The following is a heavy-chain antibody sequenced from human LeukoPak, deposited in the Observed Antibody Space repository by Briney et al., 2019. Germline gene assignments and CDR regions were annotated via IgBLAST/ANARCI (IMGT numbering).Heavy chain of an antibody. CDR1: GGSISSYY. J-gene: IGHJ5*02. Sequence: PSETLSLTCSVSGGSISSYYWSWIRQPAGKGLEWIARIHSSGTTNYNPSLNSRVTMSLDTSKNQFSLKLTSVTAADTAIYYGARDASWYPYNWFDPWGQGTLVTVSS. D-gene: IGHD6-13*01. CDR2: IHSSGTT. CDR3: ARDASWYPYNWFDP. V-gene: IGHV4-4*07.